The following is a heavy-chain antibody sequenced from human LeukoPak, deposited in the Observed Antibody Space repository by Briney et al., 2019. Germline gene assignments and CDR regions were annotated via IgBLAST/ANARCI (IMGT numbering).Heavy chain of an antibody. D-gene: IGHD5-12*01. Sequence: ASVKVSCKASGYTFTNYTITWVRQAPGQGLEWMGWINPNSGGTNYAQKFQGRVTTTRDTSISTAYMELSRLRSDDTAVYYCARSRRGYSGYDPYYFDYWGQGTLVTVSS. CDR3: ARSRRGYSGYDPYYFDY. CDR1: GYTFTNYT. J-gene: IGHJ4*02. V-gene: IGHV1-2*02. CDR2: INPNSGGT.